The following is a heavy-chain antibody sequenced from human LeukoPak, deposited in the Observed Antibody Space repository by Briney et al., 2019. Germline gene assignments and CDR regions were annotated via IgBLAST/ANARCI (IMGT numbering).Heavy chain of an antibody. CDR2: ISGSGGST. CDR1: GFTFSSYA. V-gene: IGHV3-23*01. Sequence: GSLRLSCAASGFTFSSYAMSWVRQAPGKGLEWVSAISGSGGSTYYADSVKGRFTISRDNSKNTLYLQMNSLRAEDTAVYYCAKGDGYTVYYGMDAWGQGTTVTVSS. J-gene: IGHJ6*02. CDR3: AKGDGYTVYYGMDA. D-gene: IGHD5-24*01.